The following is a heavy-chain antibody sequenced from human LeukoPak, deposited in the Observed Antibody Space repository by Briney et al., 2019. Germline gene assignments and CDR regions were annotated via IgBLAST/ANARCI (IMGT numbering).Heavy chain of an antibody. J-gene: IGHJ4*02. D-gene: IGHD5-18*01. CDR2: IIPIFGTA. V-gene: IGHV1-69*05. CDR3: ARGERGYSYVTHY. Sequence: ASVKVSCKASGGTFSSYAISWVRQAPGQGLEWMGGIIPIFGTANYAQKFQGRVTITTDESTSTAYMELSSLRSEDTAVYYCARGERGYSYVTHYWGQGTLVIVSS. CDR1: GGTFSSYA.